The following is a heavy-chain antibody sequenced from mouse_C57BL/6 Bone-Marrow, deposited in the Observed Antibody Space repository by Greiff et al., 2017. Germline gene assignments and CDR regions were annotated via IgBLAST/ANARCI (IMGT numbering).Heavy chain of an antibody. D-gene: IGHD2-4*01. CDR3: TTEYDYDYYAMDY. Sequence: VQLKESGAELVRPGASVKLSCTASGFNIKDYYMHWVKQRPEQGLVWIGRIDPEDGDTEYAPKVQGKATMTADTSSNTAYLQLSSLTSEDTAVYYCTTEYDYDYYAMDYWGQGTSVTVSS. CDR1: GFNIKDYY. CDR2: IDPEDGDT. J-gene: IGHJ4*01. V-gene: IGHV14-1*01.